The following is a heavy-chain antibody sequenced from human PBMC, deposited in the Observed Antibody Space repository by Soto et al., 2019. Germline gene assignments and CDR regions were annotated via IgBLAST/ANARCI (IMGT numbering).Heavy chain of an antibody. Sequence: ASVKVSCKASGGTFSSYAISWVRQAPGQGLEWMGGIIPIFGTANYAQKFQGRVTITADKSTSTAYMELSSLRSEDTAVYYCARGEHYDFWSGYSKYYYRMAVWAQGTTDTGSS. V-gene: IGHV1-69*06. D-gene: IGHD3-3*01. J-gene: IGHJ6*02. CDR1: GGTFSSYA. CDR2: IIPIFGTA. CDR3: ARGEHYDFWSGYSKYYYRMAV.